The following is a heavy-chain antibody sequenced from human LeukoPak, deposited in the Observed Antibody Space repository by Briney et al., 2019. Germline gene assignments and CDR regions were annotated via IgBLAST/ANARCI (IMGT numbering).Heavy chain of an antibody. V-gene: IGHV3-43D*03. CDR2: ISWDGGST. CDR3: EKGGAAGKGFWSLNYYYYYMDV. J-gene: IGHJ6*03. Sequence: PGGSLRLSCAASGFTFDDYAMHWVRQAPGKGLEWVSLISWDGGSTYYADSVKGRFTISRNNSKNSLYLQMNSRRAEDTALYYCEKGGAAGKGFWSLNYYYYYMDVWGKGTTVTVSS. CDR1: GFTFDDYA. D-gene: IGHD6-13*01.